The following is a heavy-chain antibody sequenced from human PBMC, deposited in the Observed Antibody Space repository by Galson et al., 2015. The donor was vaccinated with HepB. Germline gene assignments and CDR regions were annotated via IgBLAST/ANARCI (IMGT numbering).Heavy chain of an antibody. J-gene: IGHJ6*02. CDR3: SKVNYYGSGSYYEYYGMDV. D-gene: IGHD3-10*01. V-gene: IGHV1-2*06. Sequence: SVKVSCKASGYTFTGYYMHWVRQAPGQGLEWMGRINPNSGGTNYAQKFQGRVTMTRDTSISTAYMELSRLRSDDTAVYYCSKVNYYGSGSYYEYYGMDVWGQGTTVTVSS. CDR2: INPNSGGT. CDR1: GYTFTGYY.